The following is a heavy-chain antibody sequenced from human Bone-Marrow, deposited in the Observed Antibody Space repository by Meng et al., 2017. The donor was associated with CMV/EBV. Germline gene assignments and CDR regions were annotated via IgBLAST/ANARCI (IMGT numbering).Heavy chain of an antibody. Sequence: GGSLRLSCAASGFTFSSCSMNWVRQAPGKGLEWVSSISSSSSYIYYADSVKGRFTISRDNAKNSLYLQMNSLRAEDTAVYYCARERFFGVVTYIDYWGQGTLVTVSS. CDR2: ISSSSSYI. V-gene: IGHV3-21*01. CDR3: ARERFFGVVTYIDY. D-gene: IGHD3-3*01. J-gene: IGHJ4*02. CDR1: GFTFSSCS.